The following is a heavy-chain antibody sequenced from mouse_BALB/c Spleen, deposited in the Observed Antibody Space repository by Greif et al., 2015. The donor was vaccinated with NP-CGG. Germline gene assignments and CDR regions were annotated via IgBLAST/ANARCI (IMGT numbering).Heavy chain of an antibody. CDR2: ISDGGSYT. J-gene: IGHJ2*01. D-gene: IGHD1-1*02. CDR3: ARDGNY. Sequence: EVMLVESGGGLVKPGGSLKLSCAASGFTFSGYYMYWVRQTPEKRLEWVATISDGGSYTYYPDSVKGRFTISRDNAKNNLYLQMSSLKSEDTAMYYCARDGNYWGQGTTLTVSS. CDR1: GFTFSGYY. V-gene: IGHV5-4*02.